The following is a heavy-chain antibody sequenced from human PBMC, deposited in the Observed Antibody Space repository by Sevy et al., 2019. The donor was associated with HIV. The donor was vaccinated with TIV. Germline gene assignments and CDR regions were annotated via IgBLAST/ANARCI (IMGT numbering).Heavy chain of an antibody. CDR2: IGGSGRST. V-gene: IGHV3-23*01. J-gene: IGHJ4*02. D-gene: IGHD6-6*01. CDR1: GFTFSNYA. Sequence: GGSLRLSCAASGFTFSNYAMSWVRQAPGKGLEWVSDIGGSGRSTYYADSVKGRFTISRDNSKNTLFLQMNSLRADDTAVYFCAKWSELPSSPFDYWGQGTLVTVSS. CDR3: AKWSELPSSPFDY.